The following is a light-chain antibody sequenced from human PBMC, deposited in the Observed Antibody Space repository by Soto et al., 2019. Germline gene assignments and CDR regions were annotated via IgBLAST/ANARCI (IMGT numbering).Light chain of an antibody. J-gene: IGKJ1*01. Sequence: EVVMTQSPATLSVSPGEGVTLSFRASQGIGDTLAWYQHKPGQAPRLLIYGASSRATGIPDRFSGSGSGTDFILTITRLEPEDFAVFYCQQYGSSPQTFGQGTKVDIK. V-gene: IGKV3-20*01. CDR2: GAS. CDR3: QQYGSSPQT. CDR1: QGIGDT.